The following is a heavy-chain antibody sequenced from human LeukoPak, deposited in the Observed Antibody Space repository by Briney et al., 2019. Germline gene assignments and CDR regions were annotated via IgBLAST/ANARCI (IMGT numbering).Heavy chain of an antibody. J-gene: IGHJ5*02. Sequence: SETLSLTCTVSGGSISSSGYYWGWIRQPPGKGLEWIGSISYSGSTSYNPSLKSRVTIAVDTSKNQFYLQLSSVTAADTAVYYCARDIRNYGDYGFLVSWGQGTLVTASS. V-gene: IGHV4-39*02. CDR1: GGSISSSGYY. CDR3: ARDIRNYGDYGFLVS. CDR2: ISYSGST. D-gene: IGHD4-17*01.